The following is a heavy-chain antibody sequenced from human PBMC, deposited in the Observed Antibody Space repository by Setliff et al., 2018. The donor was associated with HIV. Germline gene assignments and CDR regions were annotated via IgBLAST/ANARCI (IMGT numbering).Heavy chain of an antibody. J-gene: IGHJ3*02. CDR3: ARDTMWAFDI. CDR1: GFTFSDYS. CDR2: IGGRFDT. D-gene: IGHD3-10*02. Sequence: GGSLRLSCAASGFTFSDYSMNWVRQAPGKGLEWVSFIGGRFDTYYADSVKGRFTISRDNAKKSLYLQMNSLRADDTAVYYCARDTMWAFDIWGQGTLVPSPQ. V-gene: IGHV3-48*01.